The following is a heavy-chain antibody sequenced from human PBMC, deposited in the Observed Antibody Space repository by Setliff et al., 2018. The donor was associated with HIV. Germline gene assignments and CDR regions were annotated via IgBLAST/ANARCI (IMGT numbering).Heavy chain of an antibody. Sequence: ASVKVSCKASGYTFSSYSLHWVRQAPGQGLEWMGVINPHGGSTNYAQKFQGRVTMTRDTSTSTVYMELSSLRSDDTAVYYCARDRTHRSGWYGYFEYWGQETLVTVSS. J-gene: IGHJ4*02. CDR1: GYTFSSYS. CDR2: INPHGGST. V-gene: IGHV1-46*01. CDR3: ARDRTHRSGWYGYFEY. D-gene: IGHD6-19*01.